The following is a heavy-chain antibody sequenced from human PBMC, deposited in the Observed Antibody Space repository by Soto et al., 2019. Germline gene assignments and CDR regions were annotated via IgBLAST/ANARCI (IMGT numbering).Heavy chain of an antibody. Sequence: ASVKVSCKASGGTFSSYAISWVRQAPGQGLEWMGGIIPIFGTANYAQKFQGRVTITADESTSTAYMELSSLRSEDTAVYYCARDPDSSSWPYYYYGMDVWGQGTTVTVSS. J-gene: IGHJ6*02. CDR1: GGTFSSYA. CDR3: ARDPDSSSWPYYYYGMDV. V-gene: IGHV1-69*13. CDR2: IIPIFGTA. D-gene: IGHD6-13*01.